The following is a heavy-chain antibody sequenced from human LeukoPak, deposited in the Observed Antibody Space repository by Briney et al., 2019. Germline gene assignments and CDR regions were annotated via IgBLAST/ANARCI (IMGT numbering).Heavy chain of an antibody. CDR1: GFTFSSNA. D-gene: IGHD4-23*01. CDR2: IGGDSRT. J-gene: IGHJ4*02. CDR3: AKDILRWSFDY. Sequence: QPGGSLRLSCAASGFTFSSNAMSWVRPAPGKGLEWVSGIGGDSRTHYADSVEGRFTISRDTSKNMLYLQVNNLRAEDTAVYYCAKDILRWSFDYWGQGTLVTVSS. V-gene: IGHV3-23*01.